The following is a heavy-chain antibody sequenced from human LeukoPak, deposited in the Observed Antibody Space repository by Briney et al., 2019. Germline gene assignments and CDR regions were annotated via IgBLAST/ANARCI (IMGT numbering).Heavy chain of an antibody. Sequence: GGSLRLSCAASGFTFDNYAMSWVRQAPGKGLEWVSGIGGSVGSTYYADSVKGRFTISRDNSKNTLYLQMNSLRAEDTAVYYCAKDFSGYSYGYLDYWGEGTLVSVSS. D-gene: IGHD5-18*01. CDR2: IGGSVGST. CDR1: GFTFDNYA. CDR3: AKDFSGYSYGYLDY. V-gene: IGHV3-23*01. J-gene: IGHJ4*02.